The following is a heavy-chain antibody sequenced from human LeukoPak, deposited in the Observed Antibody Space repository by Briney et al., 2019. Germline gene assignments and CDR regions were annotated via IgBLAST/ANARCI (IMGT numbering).Heavy chain of an antibody. CDR2: IIPILGIA. CDR3: ARDWDIVATVLSGFDP. J-gene: IGHJ5*02. CDR1: GYTLTDFS. Sequence: GASVKVSCNISGYTLTDFSMHWVRQAPGQGLEWMGRIIPILGIANYAQKFQGRVTITADKSTSTAYMELSSLRSEDTAVYYCARDWDIVATVLSGFDPWGQGTLVTVSS. D-gene: IGHD5-12*01. V-gene: IGHV1-69*04.